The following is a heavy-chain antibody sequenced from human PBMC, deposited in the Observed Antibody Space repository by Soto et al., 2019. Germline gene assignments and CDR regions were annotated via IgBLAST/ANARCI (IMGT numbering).Heavy chain of an antibody. Sequence: PSETLSLTCAVSGGSISSGGYSWSWIRQPPGKGLEWIGYIHHSGSTYYNPSLKSRVTISVDRSKNQFSLKLSSVTAADTAVYYCARGGGYYDSSGSNYFDYWGQGTLVTVSS. CDR1: GGSISSGGYS. CDR3: ARGGGYYDSSGSNYFDY. J-gene: IGHJ4*02. CDR2: IHHSGST. D-gene: IGHD3-22*01. V-gene: IGHV4-30-2*01.